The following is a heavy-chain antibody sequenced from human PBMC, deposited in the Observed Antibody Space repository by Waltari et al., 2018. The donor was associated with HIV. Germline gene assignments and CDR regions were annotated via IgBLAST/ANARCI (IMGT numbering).Heavy chain of an antibody. D-gene: IGHD6-19*01. V-gene: IGHV1-3*01. J-gene: IGHJ4*02. CDR2: IHGGNVAT. CDR1: GFNFNSYV. Sequence: QVQLVQSGAEVKKPGASVRISCKTSGFNFNSYVMHWMRQAPDPGLQWMGGIHGGNVATMDSQMFHARMAFSRYTSDTTGFMELSSLKAGDTALYCCARAADWLVNVLEYRGQGALVTGSS. CDR3: ARAADWLVNVLEY.